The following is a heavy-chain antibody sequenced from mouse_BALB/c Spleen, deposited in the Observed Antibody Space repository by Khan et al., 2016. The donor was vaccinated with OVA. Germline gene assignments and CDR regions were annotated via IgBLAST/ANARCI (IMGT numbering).Heavy chain of an antibody. CDR2: INTYTGEP. Sequence: QIQLVQSGPELKKPGETVKISCKASGYTFTNYGMNWVKQSPGKALKWMGWINTYTGEPTYADDFKGRIAFSLETSATTAYLQINNLKNEYTATYFCARPPYFSYTLDYWGQGTSVTVSS. CDR1: GYTFTNYG. CDR3: ARPPYFSYTLDY. J-gene: IGHJ4*01. D-gene: IGHD2-10*01. V-gene: IGHV9-3-1*01.